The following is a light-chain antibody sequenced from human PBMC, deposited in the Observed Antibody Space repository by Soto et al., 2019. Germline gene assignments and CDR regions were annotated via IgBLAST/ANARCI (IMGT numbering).Light chain of an antibody. CDR2: SNN. Sequence: QAVVTQPPSASGTPGQRVTISCSGSSSNIGSNSVNWYQQFPGTAPKLLIYSNNQRPSGVPDRFSGSKSGTSASLAISGLQSEDEADYYCAAWDDSLNVVIFGGGTQLTV. CDR1: SSNIGSNS. J-gene: IGLJ2*01. V-gene: IGLV1-44*01. CDR3: AAWDDSLNVVI.